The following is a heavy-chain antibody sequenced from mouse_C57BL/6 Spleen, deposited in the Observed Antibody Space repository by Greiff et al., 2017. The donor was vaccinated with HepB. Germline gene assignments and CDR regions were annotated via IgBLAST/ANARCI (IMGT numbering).Heavy chain of an antibody. CDR3: ASQFITTVVAPGGFAY. CDR2: ISYDGSN. D-gene: IGHD1-1*01. CDR1: GYSITSGYY. V-gene: IGHV3-6*01. Sequence: EVKLMESGPGLVKPSQSLSLTCSVTGYSITSGYYWNWIRQFPGNKLEWMGYISYDGSNNYNPSLKNRISITRDTSKNQFFLKLNSVTTEDTATYYCASQFITTVVAPGGFAYWGQGTLVTVSA. J-gene: IGHJ3*01.